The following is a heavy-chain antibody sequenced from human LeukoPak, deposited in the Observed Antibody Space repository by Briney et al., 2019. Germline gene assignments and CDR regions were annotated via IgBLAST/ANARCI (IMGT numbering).Heavy chain of an antibody. CDR1: GGTFSSYA. J-gene: IGHJ4*02. CDR3: ATPRNYDILTRFFYFDY. D-gene: IGHD3-9*01. V-gene: IGHV1-69*05. CDR2: IIPIFGTA. Sequence: SVKVSCKASGGTFSSYAISWVRQAPGQGLEWMGRIIPIFGTANYAQKFQGRVTITTDESTSTAYMELSSLRSEDTAVYYCATPRNYDILTRFFYFDYWGQGTLVTVSS.